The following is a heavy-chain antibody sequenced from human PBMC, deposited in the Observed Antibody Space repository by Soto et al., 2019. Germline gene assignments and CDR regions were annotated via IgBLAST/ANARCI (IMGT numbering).Heavy chain of an antibody. J-gene: IGHJ5*02. CDR3: ARNPNYGGNSNWFDP. CDR2: IDWDDDK. Sequence: PTLVNPTQTLTLTCTFSGFSLSTSGMCVSWIRQPPGKALEWLARIDWDDDKYYSTSLKTRLTISKDTSKNQVVLTMTNMEPVDTATYYCARNPNYGGNSNWFDPWGQGTLVTVSS. V-gene: IGHV2-70*11. D-gene: IGHD4-17*01. CDR1: GFSLSTSGMC.